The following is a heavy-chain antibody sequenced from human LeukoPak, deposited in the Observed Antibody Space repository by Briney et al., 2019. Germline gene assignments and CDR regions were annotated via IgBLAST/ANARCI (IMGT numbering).Heavy chain of an antibody. CDR2: ISYDGSNK. CDR3: ARDYTGDMPRVDAFDI. V-gene: IGHV3-30*04. J-gene: IGHJ3*02. CDR1: GFTFSSYA. Sequence: PGGSLRLSCAASGFTFSSYAMHWVRQAPGKGLEWVAVISYDGSNKYYADSVKGRFTISRDNAKNSLYLQMNSLRAEDTAVYYCARDYTGDMPRVDAFDIWGQGTMVTVSS. D-gene: IGHD2-15*01.